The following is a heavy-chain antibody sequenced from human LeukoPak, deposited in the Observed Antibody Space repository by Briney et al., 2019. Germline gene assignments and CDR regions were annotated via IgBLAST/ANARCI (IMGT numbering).Heavy chain of an antibody. J-gene: IGHJ4*02. Sequence: ASVTVSCKASGYTFIIYYIHWVRQAPGQGLEWMGTVNPSGGSTNYAQKFQGRITMSRDTSTSTVYMELSSLRSEDTAVYYCARGKTMGDYWGQGTLVTVSS. CDR2: VNPSGGST. CDR1: GYTFIIYY. CDR3: ARGKTMGDY. D-gene: IGHD4/OR15-4a*01. V-gene: IGHV1-46*01.